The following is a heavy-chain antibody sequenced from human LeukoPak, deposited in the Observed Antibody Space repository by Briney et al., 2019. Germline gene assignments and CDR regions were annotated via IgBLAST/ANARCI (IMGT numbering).Heavy chain of an antibody. V-gene: IGHV1-2*02. CDR3: ATHTMVRGVIFDY. CDR2: INPNSGGT. J-gene: IGHJ4*02. CDR1: GYTFTGYY. D-gene: IGHD3-10*01. Sequence: ASVKVSCKASGYTFTGYYMHWVRQAPGQGLEWMGCINPNSGGTNYAQKFQGRVTMTRDTSISTAYMELSRLRSDDTAVYYCATHTMVRGVIFDYWGQGTLVTVSS.